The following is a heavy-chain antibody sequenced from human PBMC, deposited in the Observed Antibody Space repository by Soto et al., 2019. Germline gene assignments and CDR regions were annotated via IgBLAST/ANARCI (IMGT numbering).Heavy chain of an antibody. CDR2: ISYDGSNK. V-gene: IGHV3-30-3*01. CDR3: AGAVVVVAATPYYYYGMDV. J-gene: IGHJ6*02. D-gene: IGHD2-15*01. CDR1: GFTFSSYA. Sequence: GGSLRLSCAASGFTFSSYAMHWVRQAPGKGLEWVAVISYDGSNKYYADSVKGRFTISRDNSKNTLYLQMNSLRAEDTAVYYCAGAVVVVAATPYYYYGMDVWGQGTTVTV.